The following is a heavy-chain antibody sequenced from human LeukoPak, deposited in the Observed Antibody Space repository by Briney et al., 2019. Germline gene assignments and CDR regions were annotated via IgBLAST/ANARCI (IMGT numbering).Heavy chain of an antibody. CDR2: ISHDGTI. Sequence: SETLSLTCGVSGGSIDITNYWSWVRQAPGKGLEWIGEISHDGTINYNPSMRRRVALSLDRANNQFSLSLTAVTAADTAVYYCTRENRPFCPFAFWGQGVLVTVSS. D-gene: IGHD2/OR15-2a*01. J-gene: IGHJ4*02. CDR1: GGSIDITNY. V-gene: IGHV4-4*02. CDR3: TRENRPFCPFAF.